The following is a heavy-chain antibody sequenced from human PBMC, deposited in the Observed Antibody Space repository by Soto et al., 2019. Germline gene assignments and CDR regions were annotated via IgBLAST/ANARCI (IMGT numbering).Heavy chain of an antibody. CDR1: GFTFSSYG. D-gene: IGHD7-27*01. CDR3: AKDLLGPGRAYGMDV. CDR2: ISYDGSNK. J-gene: IGHJ6*02. Sequence: QVQLVESGGGVVQPGRSLRLSCAASGFTFSSYGMHWVRQAPGKGLEWVAVISYDGSNKDYADSVKGRFTISRDNSKNTLYLQMNRLRAEDTAVYYCAKDLLGPGRAYGMDVWGQGTTVTVSS. V-gene: IGHV3-30*18.